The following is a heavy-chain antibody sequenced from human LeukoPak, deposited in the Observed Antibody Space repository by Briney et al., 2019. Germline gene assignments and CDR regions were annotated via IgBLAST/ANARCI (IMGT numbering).Heavy chain of an antibody. V-gene: IGHV3-30*18. CDR3: AKDIDSSTSCYEN. Sequence: GGSLRLSWAASGFTFSSYGMHWVRQAPGKGLEWVAVILYDGSNTYYGESVEGRFTISRDTSKNTLYLQMNSLRAEDTAVYYCAKDIDSSTSCYENWGQGTVVTVSS. D-gene: IGHD2-2*01. CDR1: GFTFSSYG. J-gene: IGHJ4*02. CDR2: ILYDGSNT.